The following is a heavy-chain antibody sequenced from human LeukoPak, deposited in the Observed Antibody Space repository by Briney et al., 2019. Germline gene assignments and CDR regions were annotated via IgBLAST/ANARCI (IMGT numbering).Heavy chain of an antibody. J-gene: IGHJ6*02. D-gene: IGHD6-13*01. V-gene: IGHV4-59*01. CDR3: ARVGGSSSWYGDYYYGMDV. Sequence: SETLSLTCSVSGDSISSYYWSWIRQPPAKGLEWIGYIYYSASTNYNPSLKSRVTISVDTSNYQFSLKLSSVTAADTAVYYCARVGGSSSWYGDYYYGMDVWGQGTTVTVSS. CDR1: GDSISSYY. CDR2: IYYSAST.